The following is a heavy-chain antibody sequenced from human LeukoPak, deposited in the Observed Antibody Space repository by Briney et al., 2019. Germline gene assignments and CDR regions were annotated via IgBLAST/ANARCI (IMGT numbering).Heavy chain of an antibody. CDR3: ARHWDNNGWNFDY. Sequence: SETLSLTCAVYGGSFSGYYWRWIRQPPGKGLEWIGSIYYSGSTYYNPSLKSRVTISVDTSKNQFSLSLTSVTAADTAVYYCARHWDNNGWNFDYWGRGTLVTVSS. CDR2: IYYSGST. D-gene: IGHD6-19*01. V-gene: IGHV4-34*01. J-gene: IGHJ4*02. CDR1: GGSFSGYY.